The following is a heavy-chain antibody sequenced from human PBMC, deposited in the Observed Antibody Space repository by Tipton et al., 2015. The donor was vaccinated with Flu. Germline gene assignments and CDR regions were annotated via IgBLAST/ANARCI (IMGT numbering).Heavy chain of an antibody. CDR3: ARRVPYCSGGSCYSRWFDP. D-gene: IGHD2-15*01. J-gene: IGHJ5*02. Sequence: QSGAEVKKPGASVKVSCKASGYTFTSYDINWVRQATGQGLEWMGWMNPNSGNTGYAQKFQGRVTMTRNTSISTAYMELSSLRSEDTAVYYCARRVPYCSGGSCYSRWFDPWGQGTLVTVSS. V-gene: IGHV1-8*01. CDR1: GYTFTSYD. CDR2: MNPNSGNT.